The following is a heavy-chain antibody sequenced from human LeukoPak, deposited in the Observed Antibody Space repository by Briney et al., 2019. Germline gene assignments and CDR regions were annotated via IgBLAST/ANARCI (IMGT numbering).Heavy chain of an antibody. V-gene: IGHV3-30*04. CDR2: ISYDGSNK. J-gene: IGHJ4*02. D-gene: IGHD3-16*01. CDR3: ARDGGDH. Sequence: PGGSLRLSCAASGFIFSDYYMTWVRQAPGKGLEWVAVISYDGSNKYYADSVKGRFTISRDNSKNTLYLQMNSLRAEDTAVYYCARDGGDHWGQGTLVTVSS. CDR1: GFIFSDYY.